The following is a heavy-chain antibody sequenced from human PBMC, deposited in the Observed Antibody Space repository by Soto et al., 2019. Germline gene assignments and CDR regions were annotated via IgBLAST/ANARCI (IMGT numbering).Heavy chain of an antibody. Sequence: SETLSLTCTVSGGSISSYYWSWIRQPPGKGLEWIGYIYYSGSTNYNPSLKSRVTISEDTSKNQFSLKLLSVTTADTAVYFCAAGEASSRNLAPYYLDFWGQGTLVTVSS. CDR3: AAGEASSRNLAPYYLDF. D-gene: IGHD6-13*01. CDR2: IYYSGST. CDR1: GGSISSYY. J-gene: IGHJ4*02. V-gene: IGHV4-59*01.